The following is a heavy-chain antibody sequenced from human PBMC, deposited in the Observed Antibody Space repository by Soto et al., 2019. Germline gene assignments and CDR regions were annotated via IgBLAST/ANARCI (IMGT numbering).Heavy chain of an antibody. CDR1: GFTFSSYS. CDR3: ARDPSKVGMINDYNWFDP. V-gene: IGHV3-48*04. CDR2: ISSSSSTI. Sequence: GGSLRLSCAASGFTFSSYSMNWVRQAPGKGLEWVSYISSSSSTIYYADSVKGRFTISRDNAKNSLYLQMNSLRAEDTAVYYCARDPSKVGMINDYNWFDPWGQGTLVTVSS. J-gene: IGHJ5*02. D-gene: IGHD3-16*01.